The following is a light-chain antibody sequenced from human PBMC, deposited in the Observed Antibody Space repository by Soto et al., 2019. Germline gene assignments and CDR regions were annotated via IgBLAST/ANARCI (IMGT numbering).Light chain of an antibody. CDR3: QQDNNWPPLT. CDR2: GAS. CDR1: QSISSN. Sequence: EIVMTQSPATLSVSAGERATLSWRASQSISSNLAWYQQKPGQPPRLLIYGASTRATGIPARFSGSGSGTEFTLTINSLQSEDFAVYYCQQDNNWPPLTFGGGTKVDIK. J-gene: IGKJ4*01. V-gene: IGKV3-15*01.